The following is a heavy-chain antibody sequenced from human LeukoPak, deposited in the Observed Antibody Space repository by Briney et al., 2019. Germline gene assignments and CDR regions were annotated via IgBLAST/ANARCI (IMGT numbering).Heavy chain of an antibody. J-gene: IGHJ3*02. CDR1: GLTFSSYW. Sequence: GGSLSLSCAASGLTFSSYWMSWVRQAPGKGLEWVANIKQDGSEKYYVDSVKGRFTISRDNAKNSLYLQMNSLRAEDTAVYYCARVVAVAGRAFDIWGQGTMVTVSS. CDR3: ARVVAVAGRAFDI. D-gene: IGHD6-19*01. V-gene: IGHV3-7*02. CDR2: IKQDGSEK.